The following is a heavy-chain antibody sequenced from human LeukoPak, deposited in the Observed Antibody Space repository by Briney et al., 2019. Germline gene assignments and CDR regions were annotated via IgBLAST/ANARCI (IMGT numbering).Heavy chain of an antibody. CDR2: IYHSGST. V-gene: IGHV4-4*02. CDR1: GGSISSSYW. Sequence: SETLSLTCAVSGGSISSSYWWSWVRQPPGKGLEWIGEIYHSGSTNYNPSLKSRVTISVDKSENQFSLKLSSVTAADTAVYYCARVEVGSGWYTIDYWGQGILVTVSS. D-gene: IGHD6-19*01. CDR3: ARVEVGSGWYTIDY. J-gene: IGHJ4*02.